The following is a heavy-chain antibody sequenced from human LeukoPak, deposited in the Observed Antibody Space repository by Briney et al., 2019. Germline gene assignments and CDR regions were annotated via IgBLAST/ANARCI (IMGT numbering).Heavy chain of an antibody. Sequence: ASVKVSCKASGYTFTSYGITWVRQAPGQGLEWMGWINAYNGNTKYAQKLQGRVSMTTDTSTSTAYMELRSLRSDDTAVYYCARGPIIDIAIVPAAVEYYYMDVWGKGTTVTVSS. D-gene: IGHD2-2*01. V-gene: IGHV1-18*01. CDR2: INAYNGNT. CDR3: ARGPIIDIAIVPAAVEYYYMDV. CDR1: GYTFTSYG. J-gene: IGHJ6*03.